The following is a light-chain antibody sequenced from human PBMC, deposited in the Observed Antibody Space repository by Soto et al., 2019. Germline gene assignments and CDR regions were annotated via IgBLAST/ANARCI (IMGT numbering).Light chain of an antibody. CDR3: CSYADHSIYF. Sequence: QSVLTQPASVSGSPGQSITISCTGTSRDVGAYDYVSWYLQYPDKAPQLLIYYVDHRPSGVSSRFSGSKSGNTASLTISGLQAEDEGDYYCCSYADHSIYFFGTGTMLTVL. CDR1: SRDVGAYDY. J-gene: IGLJ1*01. V-gene: IGLV2-14*03. CDR2: YVD.